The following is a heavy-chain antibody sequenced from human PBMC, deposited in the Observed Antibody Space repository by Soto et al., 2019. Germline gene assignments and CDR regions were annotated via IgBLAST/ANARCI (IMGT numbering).Heavy chain of an antibody. Sequence: QVQLQQWGAGLLKPSETLSLTCAGYGGSFSGYYWSWIRQTPGKGLEWIGEINHSGSTHYNPSLNSRATISVDTTKIQVSLTLSSVTAADTAVYYWARRSFDRLLSGRSCFHPWGQGTLITVSS. V-gene: IGHV4-34*01. CDR1: GGSFSGYY. D-gene: IGHD3-9*01. J-gene: IGHJ5*02. CDR3: ARRSFDRLLSGRSCFHP. CDR2: INHSGST.